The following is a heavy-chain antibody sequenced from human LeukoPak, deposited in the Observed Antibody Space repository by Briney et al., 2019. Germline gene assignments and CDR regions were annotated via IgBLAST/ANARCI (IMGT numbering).Heavy chain of an antibody. D-gene: IGHD5-24*01. CDR3: AKGGAATMRDGYNYYYYYMEV. V-gene: IGHV3-23*01. J-gene: IGHJ6*03. CDR2: ISGSGGHT. Sequence: PGGSLRLSCAASGISFSSHAMSWVRQAPGKGLEWVSHISGSGGHTYYGDSVKGRFTISRDNSTNRLYLQMNSLRPEDTAVYYCAKGGAATMRDGYNYYYYYMEVWGRGTTVTVSS. CDR1: GISFSSHA.